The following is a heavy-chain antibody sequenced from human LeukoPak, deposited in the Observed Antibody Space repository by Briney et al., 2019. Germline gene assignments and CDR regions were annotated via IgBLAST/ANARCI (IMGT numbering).Heavy chain of an antibody. Sequence: GGSLRLSCAASGFTVSSSYMSWVRQAPGKGLEWVSVFYSGGKTYYTDSVKGRFTISRDNSKNTLYLQMNSLRAEDTAVYYCAKPEDRYSSPDYWGQGTLVTVSS. CDR2: FYSGGKT. CDR3: AKPEDRYSSPDY. J-gene: IGHJ4*02. CDR1: GFTVSSSY. D-gene: IGHD6-13*01. V-gene: IGHV3-53*01.